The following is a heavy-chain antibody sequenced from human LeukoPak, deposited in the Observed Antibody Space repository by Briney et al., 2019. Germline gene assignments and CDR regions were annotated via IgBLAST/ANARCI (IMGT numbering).Heavy chain of an antibody. Sequence: SVKVSCKASGFTFTSSAVQWVRQARGQRLEWIGWIVVGSGNTNYAQKFQERVTITRDMSTSTAYMELSSLRSEDTAVYYCAAERDRSGSKQPGYYYGMDVWGQGTTVTVSS. V-gene: IGHV1-58*01. CDR2: IVVGSGNT. CDR3: AAERDRSGSKQPGYYYGMDV. J-gene: IGHJ6*02. CDR1: GFTFTSSA. D-gene: IGHD1-26*01.